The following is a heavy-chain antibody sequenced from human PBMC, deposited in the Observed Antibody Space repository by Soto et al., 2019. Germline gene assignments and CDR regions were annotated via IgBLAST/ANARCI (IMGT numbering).Heavy chain of an antibody. D-gene: IGHD3-3*01. CDR2: IVVGSGNT. J-gene: IGHJ4*02. Sequence: ASVKVSCKASVFTFTSTAVQWVRQARRQRLEWIGWIVVGSGNTNYAQKFQERVTITRDMSTSTAYMELSSLRSEDTAVYYCAAGYDFWSGYYHRGFGYWGQGTLVTVSS. CDR3: AAGYDFWSGYYHRGFGY. V-gene: IGHV1-58*01. CDR1: VFTFTSTA.